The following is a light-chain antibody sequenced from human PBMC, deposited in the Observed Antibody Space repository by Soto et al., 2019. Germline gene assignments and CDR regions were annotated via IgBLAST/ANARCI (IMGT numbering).Light chain of an antibody. Sequence: EIVMTQSPATLSVSPGERDTLSCRAIQSVSSSNLAWYQQKPGQAPRLLIYGASTRATGIPARFSGSGSGTEFTLTISSLQSEDFAVYYCQQYNNWPRTFGQGTKVDIK. CDR2: GAS. CDR3: QQYNNWPRT. J-gene: IGKJ1*01. CDR1: QSVSSSN. V-gene: IGKV3-15*01.